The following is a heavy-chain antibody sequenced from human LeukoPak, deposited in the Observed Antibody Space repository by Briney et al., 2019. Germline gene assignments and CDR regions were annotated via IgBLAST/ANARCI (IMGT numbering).Heavy chain of an antibody. V-gene: IGHV3-23*01. CDR1: GFTFSTYA. CDR2: VRGSGSDT. CDR3: AKTSRSNSAYDSPFDY. Sequence: PGGSLRLSCAASGFTFSTYAMSWVRQAPGMGLEWASAVRGSGSDTYYADSVKGRFTISRDNSQNTLFLQMNSLRAEDTAIYYCAKTSRSNSAYDSPFDYWGQGTQVTVSS. D-gene: IGHD3-3*01. J-gene: IGHJ4*02.